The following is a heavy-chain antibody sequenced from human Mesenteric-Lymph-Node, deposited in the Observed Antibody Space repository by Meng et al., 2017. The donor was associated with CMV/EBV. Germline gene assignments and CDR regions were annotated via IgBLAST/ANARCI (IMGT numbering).Heavy chain of an antibody. CDR3: ARLPYSSSSLSFVLDF. Sequence: YSFATYWVTWVRQMPGKGLKWMGMIDPTDSYTSYSPSFQGHVTISTDKSISTAYLQWSSLRASDTTIYYCARLPYSSSSLSFVLDFWGQGTLVTVSS. D-gene: IGHD6-6*01. V-gene: IGHV5-10-1*01. CDR1: YSFATYW. J-gene: IGHJ4*02. CDR2: IDPTDSYT.